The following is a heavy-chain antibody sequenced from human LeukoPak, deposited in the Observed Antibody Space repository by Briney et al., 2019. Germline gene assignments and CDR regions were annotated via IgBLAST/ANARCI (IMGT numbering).Heavy chain of an antibody. CDR3: ARELEYYDSSGYYHP. V-gene: IGHV3-7*01. D-gene: IGHD3-22*01. J-gene: IGHJ5*02. CDR1: GFTFSSYW. Sequence: AGSLRLSCAASGFTFSSYWMSWVRQAPGKGLEWVANIKQDGSEKYYVESVKGRFTISRDNAKNSLYLQMNSLRAEDTAVYYCARELEYYDSSGYYHPWGQGTLVTVSS. CDR2: IKQDGSEK.